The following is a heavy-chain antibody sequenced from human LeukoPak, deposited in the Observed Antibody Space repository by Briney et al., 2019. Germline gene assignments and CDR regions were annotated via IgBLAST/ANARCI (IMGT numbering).Heavy chain of an antibody. V-gene: IGHV3-30*02. J-gene: IGHJ4*02. CDR1: GFTFTSYG. CDR2: IRYHGSNQ. Sequence: RGSLRLSCAASGFTFTSYGMHWVRQAPGKGLEWVAFIRYHGSNQYYTDSVKGRFTISRDNSQNTLSLQMNSLRTEDTAMYFCARDLGMGTRIDYWGQGTLVTVSS. D-gene: IGHD1/OR15-1a*01. CDR3: ARDLGMGTRIDY.